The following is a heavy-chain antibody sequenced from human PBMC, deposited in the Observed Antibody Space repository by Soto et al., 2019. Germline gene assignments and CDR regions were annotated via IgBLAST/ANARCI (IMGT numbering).Heavy chain of an antibody. CDR1: GFTFSSYW. Sequence: LRLSCAASGFTFSSYWMSWVRQAPGKGLEWVANIKQDGSEKYYVDSVKGRFTISRDNAKNSLYLQMNSLRAEDTAVYYCARDWRYYYGSGSPSYFDYWGQGTLVTVSS. D-gene: IGHD3-10*01. CDR3: ARDWRYYYGSGSPSYFDY. V-gene: IGHV3-7*03. J-gene: IGHJ4*02. CDR2: IKQDGSEK.